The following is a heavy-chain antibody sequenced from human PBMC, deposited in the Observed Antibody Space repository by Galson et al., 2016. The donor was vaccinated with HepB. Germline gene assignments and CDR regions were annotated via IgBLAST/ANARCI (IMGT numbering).Heavy chain of an antibody. J-gene: IGHJ4*02. CDR2: ISGTGGTT. Sequence: SLRLSCAVSGFTFISYAMSWVRQAPGKRLEWVSAISGTGGTTYYADSVQGRFTISRDNAKNSLYLQMNTLRAEDTAVYYCAAGAGWVEDYWGQGTLVIVSS. V-gene: IGHV3-23*01. CDR3: AAGAGWVEDY. CDR1: GFTFISYA. D-gene: IGHD5-24*01.